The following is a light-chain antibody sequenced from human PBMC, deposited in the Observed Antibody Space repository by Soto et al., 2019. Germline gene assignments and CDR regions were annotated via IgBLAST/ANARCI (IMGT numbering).Light chain of an antibody. CDR2: AAS. CDR1: QGISSY. V-gene: IGKV1-8*01. Sequence: AIRMTQSPSSLSASTGDRVTITCRASQGISSYLAWYRQKPGKAPKLLIYAASTLQSGVPSRFSGSGSGTDFTLTISCLQSEDFATYYCQQYYSYPRTFGQGTKVDI. J-gene: IGKJ1*01. CDR3: QQYYSYPRT.